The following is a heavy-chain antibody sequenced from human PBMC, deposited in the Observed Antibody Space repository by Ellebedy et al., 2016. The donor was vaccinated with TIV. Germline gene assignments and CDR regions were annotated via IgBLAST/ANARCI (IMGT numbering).Heavy chain of an antibody. D-gene: IGHD1-1*01. J-gene: IGHJ4*02. CDR3: ARGARGDTTPNYFDY. CDR2: IITILDTP. V-gene: IGHV1-69*10. Sequence: AASVKVSCKASGGIFSSYAVIWARQAPGQGLEWMGGIITILDTPIYAQKFQGRVTMSADKSTNTAYLEVTGLRSEDTAVYYCARGARGDTTPNYFDYWGQGTLVTVSS. CDR1: GGIFSSYA.